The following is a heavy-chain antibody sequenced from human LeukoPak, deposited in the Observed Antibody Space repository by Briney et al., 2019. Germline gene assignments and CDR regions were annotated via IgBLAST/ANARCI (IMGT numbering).Heavy chain of an antibody. J-gene: IGHJ6*02. Sequence: ASVRVSCKTSGYTFTDYYIHWVRQAPGQGLEWMGWINPNSGGTNYEHKFQGRVSMTRDTSINTAYMEVSSLRSDDTAVYYCANQFSLYHGSGNLISDYYNYGFDVWGQGTTVTVSS. D-gene: IGHD3-10*01. CDR2: INPNSGGT. V-gene: IGHV1-2*02. CDR1: GYTFTDYY. CDR3: ANQFSLYHGSGNLISDYYNYGFDV.